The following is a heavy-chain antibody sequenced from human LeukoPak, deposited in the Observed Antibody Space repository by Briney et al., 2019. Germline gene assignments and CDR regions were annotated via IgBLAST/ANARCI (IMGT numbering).Heavy chain of an antibody. V-gene: IGHV4-34*01. J-gene: IGHJ5*02. CDR1: GGSFSGYY. CDR3: ARGRSSYYGSGSYEP. D-gene: IGHD3-10*01. Sequence: SETLSLTCAVYGGSFSGYYWSWIRQPQGKGLEWIGEINHSGSTNYNPSLKSRVTISVDTSKNQFSLKLSSVTAADTAVYYCARGRSSYYGSGSYEPWGQGTLVTVSS. CDR2: INHSGST.